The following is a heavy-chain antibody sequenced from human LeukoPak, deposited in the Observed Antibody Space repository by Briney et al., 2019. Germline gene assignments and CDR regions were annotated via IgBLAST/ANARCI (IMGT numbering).Heavy chain of an antibody. V-gene: IGHV4-59*01. D-gene: IGHD3-16*02. CDR2: IYYSGST. CDR1: GGSISRYY. CDR3: ARAEVHYDYVWGSYRYNDAFDI. Sequence: SETLSLTCTVSGGSISRYYWSWIRQPPGKGLEWIGYIYYSGSTNYNPSLKSRVTISVDTSKNQFSLKLSSVTAADTAVYYCARAEVHYDYVWGSYRYNDAFDIWGQGTMVTVSS. J-gene: IGHJ3*02.